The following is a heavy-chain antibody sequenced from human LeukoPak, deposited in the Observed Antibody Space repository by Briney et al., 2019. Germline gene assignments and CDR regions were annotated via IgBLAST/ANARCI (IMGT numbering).Heavy chain of an antibody. Sequence: KAGGSLRLSCAASGFTFSSYAMHWVRQAPGKGLEWVAVISYDGSNKYYADSVKGRFTISRDNSKNTLYLQMNSLRAEDTAVYYCARDFDRYYMDVWGKGTTVTVSS. CDR3: ARDFDRYYMDV. J-gene: IGHJ6*03. V-gene: IGHV3-30*04. CDR2: ISYDGSNK. CDR1: GFTFSSYA.